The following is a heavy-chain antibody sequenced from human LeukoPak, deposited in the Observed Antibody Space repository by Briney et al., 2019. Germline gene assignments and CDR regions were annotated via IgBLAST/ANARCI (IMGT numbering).Heavy chain of an antibody. D-gene: IGHD6-13*01. J-gene: IGHJ4*02. Sequence: GGSLILSCAASGPTFSDYSMTWVRQAPGKGLFWVSGISAGGGSTYYADSVKGRFSISRDNSRNTLYLQMNSLRAEDTAVYYCAKDAAGPEYWGQGTLVTVSS. CDR3: AKDAAGPEY. CDR2: ISAGGGST. CDR1: GPTFSDYS. V-gene: IGHV3-23*01.